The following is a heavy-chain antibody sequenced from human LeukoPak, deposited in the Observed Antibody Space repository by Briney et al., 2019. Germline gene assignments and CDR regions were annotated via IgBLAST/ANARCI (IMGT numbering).Heavy chain of an antibody. V-gene: IGHV1-2*02. D-gene: IGHD2-21*02. CDR1: GYTFTGYY. CDR2: INPNSGGT. J-gene: IGHJ4*02. CDR3: ARDLVPGNRFFVY. Sequence: ASVKVSCKASGYTFTGYYMHWLRQAPGQGLEWMGWINPNSGGTNYAQKFQGRVTMTRDTSISTAYMELSRLRSDDTAVYYCARDLVPGNRFFVYWGQGTLVTVSS.